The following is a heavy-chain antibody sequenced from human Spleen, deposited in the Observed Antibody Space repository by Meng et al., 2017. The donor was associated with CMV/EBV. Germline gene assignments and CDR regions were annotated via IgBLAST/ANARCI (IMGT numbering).Heavy chain of an antibody. CDR1: GYTFTTYG. CDR3: ASRGAAPDSGGAYYYYGMDV. J-gene: IGHJ6*02. V-gene: IGHV1-69*13. CDR2: IIPIFGKG. Sequence: SVKVSCKASGYTFTTYGISWVRQAPGEGLEWMGGIIPIFGKGNYARRFQGRVTISADESTSTAYMELRSLTSEDTAVYYCASRGAAPDSGGAYYYYGMDVWGQGTMVTVSS. D-gene: IGHD6-13*01.